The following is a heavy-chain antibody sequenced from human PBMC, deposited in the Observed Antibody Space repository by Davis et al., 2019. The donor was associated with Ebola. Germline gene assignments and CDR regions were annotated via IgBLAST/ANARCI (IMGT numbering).Heavy chain of an antibody. D-gene: IGHD6-13*01. CDR1: GFTFSRYA. V-gene: IGHV3-23*01. CDR3: TRLGIAAAGTDYYYYYMDV. J-gene: IGHJ6*03. CDR2: ISGGGGNT. Sequence: GESLKISCVASGFTFSRYAMRWVRQAPGKGLEWVSSISGGGGNTYYAESAKGRFTISRDNSRNTLYMQMNSLRAEDTAVYYCTRLGIAAAGTDYYYYYMDVWGKGTTVTVSS.